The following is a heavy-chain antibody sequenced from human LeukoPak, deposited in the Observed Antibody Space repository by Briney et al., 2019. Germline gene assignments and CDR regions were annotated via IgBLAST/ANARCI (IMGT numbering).Heavy chain of an antibody. CDR3: ASSGYDSSGSDYFDY. CDR1: GYTFTRYG. V-gene: IGHV1-18*01. CDR2: ISAYNGNT. Sequence: ASVKVSCKASGYTFTRYGISWVRQAPGQGLEWMGWISAYNGNTNYAQKLQGRVTMTTDTSTSTAYMELRSLRSDDTAVYYCASSGYDSSGSDYFDYWGQGTLVTVSS. D-gene: IGHD3-22*01. J-gene: IGHJ4*02.